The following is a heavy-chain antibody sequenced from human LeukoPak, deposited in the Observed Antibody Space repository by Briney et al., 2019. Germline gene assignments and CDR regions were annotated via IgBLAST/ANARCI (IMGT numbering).Heavy chain of an antibody. CDR3: ARHAGGYSNGLDS. Sequence: SETLSLTCTVSGGSIRSRSYYWSWIRQPPGKGLEWIGYIYYTGSTNYNPSLKSRVTISVDTSRNHFSLKLTSVTAADTAVYYCARHAGGYSNGLDSWGQGTLVTVSS. V-gene: IGHV4-61*03. CDR1: GGSIRSRSYY. D-gene: IGHD5-18*01. CDR2: IYYTGST. J-gene: IGHJ4*02.